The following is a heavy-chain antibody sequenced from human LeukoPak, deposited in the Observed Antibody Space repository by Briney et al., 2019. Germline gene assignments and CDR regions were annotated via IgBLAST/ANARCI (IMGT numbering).Heavy chain of an antibody. CDR2: IVVGSGNT. J-gene: IGHJ4*02. CDR1: RFTFISSG. V-gene: IGHV1-58*02. CDR3: ARDRPPQLVRPFDY. D-gene: IGHD6-13*01. Sequence: SVKVSCKASRFTFISSGMQWVRQARGQRLEWIGWIVVGSGNTNYAQKFQERVTMTRDTSISTAYMELSRLRSDDTAVYYCARDRPPQLVRPFDYWGQGTLVTVSS.